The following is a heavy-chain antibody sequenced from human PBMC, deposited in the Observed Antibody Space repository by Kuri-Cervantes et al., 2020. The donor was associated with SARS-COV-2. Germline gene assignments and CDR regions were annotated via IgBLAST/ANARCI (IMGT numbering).Heavy chain of an antibody. Sequence: GESLKISCAASGFTVSSNYMSWVRQAPGKGLEWVSVIYSGGSTYYADSVKGRFTISRDNSKNTLYLQMNSLRAEDTAVYYCAGARGPDAFDIWGQGTMVTVSS. J-gene: IGHJ3*02. CDR2: IYSGGST. V-gene: IGHV3-53*01. CDR3: AGARGPDAFDI. CDR1: GFTVSSNY.